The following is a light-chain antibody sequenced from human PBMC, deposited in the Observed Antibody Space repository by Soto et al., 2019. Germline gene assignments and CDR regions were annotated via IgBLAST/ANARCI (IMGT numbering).Light chain of an antibody. CDR1: SSDVGSYNL. CDR2: EGS. J-gene: IGLJ2*01. CDR3: CSYAGSSTPVV. V-gene: IGLV2-23*01. Sequence: QSALTQPASVSGSPGQSITISCTGTSSDVGSYNLVSWYQQHPGKAPKLMIYEGSKRPSGVSNRFSGSKSGNTASLTISRLQAEDEADYYCCSYAGSSTPVVFGGGTKLPS.